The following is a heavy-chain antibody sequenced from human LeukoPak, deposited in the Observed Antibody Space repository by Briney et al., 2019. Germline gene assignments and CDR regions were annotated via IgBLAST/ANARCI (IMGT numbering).Heavy chain of an antibody. V-gene: IGHV3-7*05. CDR2: MNRDGSEV. Sequence: PGGSLRLSCAASGFPFAPFWMTWVRQAPGKGPEFVATMNRDGSEVAYGNSVRGRFTISRDNAKNSLYLQMYSLRAEDTAVYYCARTQAIYPFDYWGQGTLVTVSS. CDR1: GFPFAPFW. J-gene: IGHJ4*02. D-gene: IGHD2-2*01. CDR3: ARTQAIYPFDY.